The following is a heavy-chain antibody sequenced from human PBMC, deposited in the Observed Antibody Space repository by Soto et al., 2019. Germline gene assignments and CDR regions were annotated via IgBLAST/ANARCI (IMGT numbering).Heavy chain of an antibody. CDR1: GGSINTINNY. J-gene: IGHJ5*02. CDR2: ISYSGST. CDR3: AREEAARIERWFDP. V-gene: IGHV4-30-4*01. Sequence: PSETLSLTCTVSGGSINTINNYWSWIRQPPGKGLEWIGFISYSGSTYYNPSLMSRLTISLDTSTNRFSPKLTSVTAADTAVYYCAREEAARIERWFDPWGQGTLVTVSS. D-gene: IGHD6-6*01.